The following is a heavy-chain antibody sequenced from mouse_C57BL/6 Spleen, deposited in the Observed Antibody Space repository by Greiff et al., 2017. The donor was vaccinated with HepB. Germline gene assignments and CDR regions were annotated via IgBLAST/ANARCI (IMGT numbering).Heavy chain of an antibody. CDR1: GFTFSDYY. J-gene: IGHJ1*03. CDR3: ARDSLATVVATGYFDV. CDR2: INYDGSST. Sequence: EVKLVESEGGLVQPGSSMKLSCTASGFTFSDYYMAWVRQVPEKGLEWVANINYDGSSTYYLDSLKSRFIISRDNAKNILYLQMSSLKSEDTATYYCARDSLATVVATGYFDVWGTGTTVTVSS. V-gene: IGHV5-16*01. D-gene: IGHD1-1*01.